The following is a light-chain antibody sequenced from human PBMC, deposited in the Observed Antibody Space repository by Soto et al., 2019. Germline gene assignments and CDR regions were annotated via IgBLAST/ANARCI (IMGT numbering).Light chain of an antibody. CDR2: ETS. J-gene: IGKJ4*01. CDR1: QSVRTY. V-gene: IGKV3-11*01. Sequence: EIVLTQSPETMSLSPGERATLSCRASQSVRTYLAWFQQKPGQAPRLLIYETSNRATGIPARFSGSGSGTDFTLTIGSLEPEDSAVYYCQQRNNWPLTFGGGTKVEIK. CDR3: QQRNNWPLT.